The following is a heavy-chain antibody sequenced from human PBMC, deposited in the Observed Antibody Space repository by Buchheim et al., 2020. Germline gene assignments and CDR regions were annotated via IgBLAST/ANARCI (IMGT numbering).Heavy chain of an antibody. V-gene: IGHV4-39*01. CDR3: ARHSDAYNFFDY. D-gene: IGHD5-24*01. J-gene: IGHJ4*02. CDR2: VHYTGTP. CDR1: GGSISTTTYY. Sequence: QVQLKESGPGLLKPSETLSLTCTVSGGSISTTTYYWDWIRQPPGKGLEWIGNVHYTGTPYYNPSLKSRLTMSVDTSTNQFSLTLISVTAADTALYYCARHSDAYNFFDYWGQGTL.